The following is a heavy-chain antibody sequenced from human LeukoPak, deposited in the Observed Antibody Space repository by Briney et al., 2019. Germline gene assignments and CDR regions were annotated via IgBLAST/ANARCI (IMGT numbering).Heavy chain of an antibody. J-gene: IGHJ4*02. V-gene: IGHV3-21*01. CDR3: ARDGAVAGIPHY. Sequence: MAGGSLRLSCAASGFTFSSYSMNWVRQAPGKGLEWVSSISSSSSYIYYADSVKGRFTISRDNAKNSLYLQMNSLRAEDTAVYYCARDGAVAGIPHYWGQGTLVTVSS. CDR2: ISSSSSYI. CDR1: GFTFSSYS. D-gene: IGHD6-19*01.